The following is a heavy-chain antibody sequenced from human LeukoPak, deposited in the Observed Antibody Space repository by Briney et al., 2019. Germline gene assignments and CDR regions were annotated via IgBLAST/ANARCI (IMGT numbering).Heavy chain of an antibody. CDR1: GFTFSGYW. J-gene: IGHJ4*02. CDR3: AKDRGRDGYNEY. V-gene: IGHV3-7*01. CDR2: IKQDGSET. D-gene: IGHD5-24*01. Sequence: PGGSLRLSCAASGFTFSGYWMTWVRQAPGKGLEWVANIKQDGSETYYVDSVKGRFTISRDNARNSLYLQMNSLRAEDTAVYYCAKDRGRDGYNEYWGQGTLVTVSS.